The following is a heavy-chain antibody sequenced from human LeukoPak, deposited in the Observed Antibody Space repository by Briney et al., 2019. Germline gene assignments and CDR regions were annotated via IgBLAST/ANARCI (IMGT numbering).Heavy chain of an antibody. CDR3: ARGSGRRLQLLRVRGAFDI. V-gene: IGHV4-39*07. CDR2: INHSGST. Sequence: PSETLSLTCTVSGGSISISSYYWGWIRQPPGKGLEWIGEINHSGSTNYNPSLKSRVTISVDTSKNQFSLKLSSVTAADTAVYYCARGSGRRLQLLRVRGAFDIWGQGTMVTVSS. J-gene: IGHJ3*02. CDR1: GGSISISSYY. D-gene: IGHD5-24*01.